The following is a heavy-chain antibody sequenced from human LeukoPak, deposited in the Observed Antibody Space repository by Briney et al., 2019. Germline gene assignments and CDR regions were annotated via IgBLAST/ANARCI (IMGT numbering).Heavy chain of an antibody. V-gene: IGHV4-39*01. Sequence: PSETLSLTCNVSGGSISSSNYYWGWIRQPPGKGLEWIGSIFYSGSTYYNPSLRSRVTISVDTSKNQFSLKLSSVTAADTAVYYCASSYMVRGVIWEDYWGQGTLVTVSS. D-gene: IGHD3-10*01. CDR1: GGSISSSNYY. CDR2: IFYSGST. J-gene: IGHJ4*02. CDR3: ASSYMVRGVIWEDY.